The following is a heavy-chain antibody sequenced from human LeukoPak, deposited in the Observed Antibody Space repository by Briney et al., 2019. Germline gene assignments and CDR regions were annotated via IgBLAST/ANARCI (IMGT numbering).Heavy chain of an antibody. CDR2: ISDSGSA. D-gene: IGHD3-10*01. J-gene: IGHJ4*02. CDR3: ARHSGIGLDS. Sequence: EWIGYISDSGSANYNPSLESRVTISVDTSKNQFSLKLNSVTAADTAIYYCARHSGIGLDSWGQGTLVAVSS. V-gene: IGHV4-59*08.